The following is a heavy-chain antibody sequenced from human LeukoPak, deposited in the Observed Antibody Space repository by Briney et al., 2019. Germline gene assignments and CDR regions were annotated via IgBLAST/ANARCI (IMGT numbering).Heavy chain of an antibody. D-gene: IGHD3-22*01. CDR2: ISSSGSTI. CDR1: GGSISSSSYS. J-gene: IGHJ4*02. Sequence: LSLTCTVSGGSISSSSYSWGWVRQAPGKGLEWVSYISSSGSTIYYADSVKGRFTISRDNAKNSLYLQMNSLRAEDTAVYYCARDPGSSGYTFDYWGQGTLVTVSS. CDR3: ARDPGSSGYTFDY. V-gene: IGHV3-48*03.